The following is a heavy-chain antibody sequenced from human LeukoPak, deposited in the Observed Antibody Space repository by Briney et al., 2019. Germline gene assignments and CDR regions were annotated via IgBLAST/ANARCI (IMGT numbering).Heavy chain of an antibody. CDR1: GFSLSDYW. V-gene: IGHV3-74*01. CDR2: ITSDGSTT. Sequence: GGSLRLSCVGSGFSLSDYWMHWVRQTPGRGLMWVSRITSDGSTTWYADSVKGRFTVSRDNAKNTLFLEMNSLRDEDTAVYYCAGDYIWGRLFWGQGTLVTVSS. CDR3: AGDYIWGRLF. D-gene: IGHD3-16*01. J-gene: IGHJ4*01.